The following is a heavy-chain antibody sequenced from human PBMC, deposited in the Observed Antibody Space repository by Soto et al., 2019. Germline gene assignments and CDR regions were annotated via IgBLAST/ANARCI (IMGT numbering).Heavy chain of an antibody. Sequence: SETLSLTCAVYGGSFSGYYWSWIRQPPGKGLEWIGEINHSGSTNYNPSLKSRVTISVDTSKNQFSLKLSSVTAADTAVYYCARGGVVLMVYSPEETQKKRGSFDYWGQGTLVTVSS. V-gene: IGHV4-34*01. CDR3: ARGGVVLMVYSPEETQKKRGSFDY. J-gene: IGHJ4*02. D-gene: IGHD2-8*01. CDR1: GGSFSGYY. CDR2: INHSGST.